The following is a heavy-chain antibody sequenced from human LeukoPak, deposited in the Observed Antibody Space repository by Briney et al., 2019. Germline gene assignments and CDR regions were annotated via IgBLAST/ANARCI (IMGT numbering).Heavy chain of an antibody. CDR2: ISYDGSNK. J-gene: IGHJ6*02. Sequence: PGGSLRLSCAATGFTFSSYAMHWVRQAPGKGLEWVAVISYDGSNKYYADSVKGRFTISRDNSKNTLYLQMNSLRAEDTAVYYCARDGPGDGYNPPRTTPYYYYGMDVWGQGTTVTVSS. CDR1: GFTFSSYA. D-gene: IGHD5-24*01. V-gene: IGHV3-30-3*01. CDR3: ARDGPGDGYNPPRTTPYYYYGMDV.